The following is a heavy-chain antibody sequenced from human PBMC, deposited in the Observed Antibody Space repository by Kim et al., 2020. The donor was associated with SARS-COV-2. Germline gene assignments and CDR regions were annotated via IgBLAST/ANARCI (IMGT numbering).Heavy chain of an antibody. V-gene: IGHV4-59*01. J-gene: IGHJ2*01. Sequence: LKRRVTISVDTSKNQVALKLSSVTAADTAVYYCARDSYYDSSGRNWYFDLWGRGTLVTVSS. D-gene: IGHD3-22*01. CDR3: ARDSYYDSSGRNWYFDL.